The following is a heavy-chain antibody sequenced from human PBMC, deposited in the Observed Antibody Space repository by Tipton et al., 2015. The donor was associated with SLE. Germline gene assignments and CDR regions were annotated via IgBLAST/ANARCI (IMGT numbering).Heavy chain of an antibody. CDR2: INQSGGT. V-gene: IGHV4-39*02. D-gene: IGHD3-16*01. CDR3: ARDHPYEGAGV. J-gene: IGHJ6*02. Sequence: GLVKPSETLSLTCTVSGGSICGSNYYWSWIRQPPGKGLEWIGEINQSGGTTYNPSLRSRVTISGDTSENQFSLQLTSVTAADTAVYYCARDHPYEGAGVWGQGTTVTVSS. CDR1: GGSICGSNYY.